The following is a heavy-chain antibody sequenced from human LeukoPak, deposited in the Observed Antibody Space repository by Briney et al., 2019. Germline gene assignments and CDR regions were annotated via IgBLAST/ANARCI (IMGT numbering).Heavy chain of an antibody. CDR1: GFTFSSYD. V-gene: IGHV3-13*01. Sequence: GGSLRLSCAASGFTFSSYDMHWVRQATGKGLEWVSAIGTAGDTYYPGSVKGRFTISRENAKNSLYLQMNSLRAEDTAVYYCARDRVLRYLDWPRIYYYYGMDVWGQGTTVTVSS. CDR2: IGTAGDT. J-gene: IGHJ6*02. CDR3: ARDRVLRYLDWPRIYYYYGMDV. D-gene: IGHD3-9*01.